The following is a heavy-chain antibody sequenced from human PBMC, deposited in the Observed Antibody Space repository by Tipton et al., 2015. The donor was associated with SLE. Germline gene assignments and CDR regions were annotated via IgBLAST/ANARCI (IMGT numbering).Heavy chain of an antibody. D-gene: IGHD2-21*01. J-gene: IGHJ4*02. V-gene: IGHV3-23*01. CDR1: GFTFSSYA. Sequence: GSLRLSCAASGFTFSSYAMSWVRQAPGKGLEWVSGISGSGGSTYYADSVRGRFTISRDNSKNTLSLQLNTLRADDTAIYYCAKDRYCGGGTCFASYFDLWGQGTPVTVSS. CDR2: ISGSGGST. CDR3: AKDRYCGGGTCFASYFDL.